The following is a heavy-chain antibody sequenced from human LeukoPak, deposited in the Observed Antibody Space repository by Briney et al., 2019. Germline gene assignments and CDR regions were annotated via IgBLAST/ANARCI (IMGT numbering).Heavy chain of an antibody. CDR1: GGSFSGYY. Sequence: SETLSLTCAVYGGSFSGYYWSWIRQPPGKGLEWIGEINHSGSTNYNPSLKSRVTISVDTSKNHFSLKLSSVTAADTAVYYCARGPRLYSSGCYVYWGQETLVTVSS. CDR2: INHSGST. V-gene: IGHV4-34*01. CDR3: ARGPRLYSSGCYVY. J-gene: IGHJ4*02. D-gene: IGHD6-19*01.